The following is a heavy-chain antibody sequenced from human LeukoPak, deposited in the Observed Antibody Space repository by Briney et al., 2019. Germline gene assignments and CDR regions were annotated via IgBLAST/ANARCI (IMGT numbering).Heavy chain of an antibody. CDR3: ARGFGYYDSSGYYYPFYCYYYMDV. V-gene: IGHV4-34*01. D-gene: IGHD3-22*01. CDR1: GGSFSGYY. CDR2: INHSGST. Sequence: SETLSLTCAVYGGSFSGYYWSWIRQPPGKGLEWIGEINHSGSTNYNPSLKSRVTISVDTSKNQFSLKLSSVTAADTAVYYCARGFGYYDSSGYYYPFYCYYYMDVWGKGTTVTVSS. J-gene: IGHJ6*03.